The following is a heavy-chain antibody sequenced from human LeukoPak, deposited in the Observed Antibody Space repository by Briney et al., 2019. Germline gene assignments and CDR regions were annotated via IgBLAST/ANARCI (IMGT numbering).Heavy chain of an antibody. CDR1: GFTFSSYA. Sequence: GRSLRLSCAVSGFTFSSYAIHWVHQAPGKGLEWVAVISYDGNNKYYADSVKGRFTISRDNSKNTLYLQMNSLRAEDTAVYYCAKLLYYYDSSQPYWGQGTLVTVSS. J-gene: IGHJ4*02. D-gene: IGHD3-22*01. CDR2: ISYDGNNK. V-gene: IGHV3-30*04. CDR3: AKLLYYYDSSQPY.